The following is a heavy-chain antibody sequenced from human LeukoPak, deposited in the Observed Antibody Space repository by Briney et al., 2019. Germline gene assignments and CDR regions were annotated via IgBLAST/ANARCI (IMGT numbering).Heavy chain of an antibody. CDR1: GYTFTSYG. CDR3: ARYYDFWSGPTESHYYYYYMDV. D-gene: IGHD3-3*01. Sequence: ASVKVSCKASGYTFTSYGISWVRQAPGQGLEWMGWISAYNGNTNYAQKLQGRVTMTTDTSTSTAYMELRSLRSDDTAVYYCARYYDFWSGPTESHYYYYYMDVWGKGTTVTVSS. V-gene: IGHV1-18*01. J-gene: IGHJ6*03. CDR2: ISAYNGNT.